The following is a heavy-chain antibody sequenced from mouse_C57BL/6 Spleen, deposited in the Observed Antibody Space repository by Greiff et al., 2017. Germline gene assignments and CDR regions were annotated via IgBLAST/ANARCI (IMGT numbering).Heavy chain of an antibody. Sequence: QVQLQQSGPGLVAPSQSLSITCTVSGFSLTSYAISWVRQPPGKGLEWLGVIWTGGGTNYNSALKSRLSISKDNSKSQVFLKMNSLQTDDTARYYCARKPSGSSDWYFDVWGTGTTVTVSS. D-gene: IGHD1-1*01. J-gene: IGHJ1*03. V-gene: IGHV2-9-1*01. CDR2: IWTGGGT. CDR3: ARKPSGSSDWYFDV. CDR1: GFSLTSYA.